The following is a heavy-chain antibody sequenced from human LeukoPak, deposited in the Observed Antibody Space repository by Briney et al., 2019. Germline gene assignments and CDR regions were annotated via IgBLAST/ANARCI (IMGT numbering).Heavy chain of an antibody. J-gene: IGHJ4*02. CDR2: IYYSGST. V-gene: IGHV4-59*08. D-gene: IGHD3-22*01. CDR1: GFTVSSKH. Sequence: GSLRLSCAASGFTVSSKHMTWVRQAPGKGLEWIGYIYYSGSTSYNPSLKSRVTISLDTSKNQFSLRLSSVTAADTAVYYCARGRDSRGYQYKGFDCWGRGTLVTVSS. CDR3: ARGRDSRGYQYKGFDC.